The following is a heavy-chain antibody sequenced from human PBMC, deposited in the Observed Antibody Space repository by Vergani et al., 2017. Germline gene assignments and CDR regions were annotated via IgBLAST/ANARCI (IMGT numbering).Heavy chain of an antibody. Sequence: EVQVVESGGGLVQPGGSQRLSCAASGFTFSRYCMSWVRQAPGKGLEWVANIKQDGSEKYYVDSVKGRFTISRDNAKNSVYLQMNSLRAEDTAVYYCARRAYYYDSSGYYFDYLDYWGQGTLVTVSS. CDR3: ARRAYYYDSSGYYFDYLDY. V-gene: IGHV3-7*01. J-gene: IGHJ4*02. CDR2: IKQDGSEK. D-gene: IGHD3-22*01. CDR1: GFTFSRYC.